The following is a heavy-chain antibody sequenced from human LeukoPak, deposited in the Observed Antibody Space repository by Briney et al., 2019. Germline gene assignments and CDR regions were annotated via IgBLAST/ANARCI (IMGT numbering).Heavy chain of an antibody. D-gene: IGHD6-13*01. CDR1: GYTFTSYG. Sequence: ASVKDSCKASGYTFTSYGISWVRQAPGQGLEWMGWISAYNGNTNYAQKLQGRVTMTTDTSTSTAYMELRSLRSDDTAVYYCARNGDGGSSWHPGDYWGQGTLVTVSS. V-gene: IGHV1-18*01. J-gene: IGHJ4*02. CDR3: ARNGDGGSSWHPGDY. CDR2: ISAYNGNT.